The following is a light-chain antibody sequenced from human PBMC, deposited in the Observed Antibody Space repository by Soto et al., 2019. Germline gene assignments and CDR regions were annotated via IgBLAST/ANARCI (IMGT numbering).Light chain of an antibody. Sequence: DIQMTQSPSTLSASVGDRVTITCRASQGIRNDLGWYQQKPGRAPKLLIYSASSLQSGIPSRFSGSGSGTDFTDFTLTISSLQPEDFATYYCQQTYMTPITFGQGTRLEI. J-gene: IGKJ5*01. CDR3: QQTYMTPIT. CDR1: QGIRND. CDR2: SAS. V-gene: IGKV1-39*01.